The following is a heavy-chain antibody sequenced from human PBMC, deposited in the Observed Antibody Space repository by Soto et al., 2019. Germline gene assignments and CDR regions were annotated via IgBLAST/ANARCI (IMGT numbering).Heavy chain of an antibody. CDR1: GFTFSSYA. D-gene: IGHD1-26*01. V-gene: IGHV3-30-3*01. CDR2: ISCDGSNK. CDR3: AREAHYYTYPHPFDP. J-gene: IGHJ5*02. Sequence: PGGSLRLSCAASGFTFSSYAMHWVRQAPGKGLEWVAVISCDGSNKYYADSVKGRFTISRDNSKNTLYLQMNSLRAEDTAVYYCAREAHYYTYPHPFDPWGQGTLVTVSS.